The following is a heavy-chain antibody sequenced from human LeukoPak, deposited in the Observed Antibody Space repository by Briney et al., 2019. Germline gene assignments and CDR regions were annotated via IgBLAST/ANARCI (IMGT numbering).Heavy chain of an antibody. CDR1: GFVFSRYW. CDR2: IKQDGTEE. Sequence: GGSLRLSCAASGFVFSRYWMNWVRQAPGKGLEWVANIKQDGTEENYVDSVKGRFTISRDSAKNSLFLQMNSLRAEDTAVYYCVRDRIREYSSDWRPHYYFDYWGQGSLVTVSS. V-gene: IGHV3-7*01. J-gene: IGHJ4*02. CDR3: VRDRIREYSSDWRPHYYFDY. D-gene: IGHD6-19*01.